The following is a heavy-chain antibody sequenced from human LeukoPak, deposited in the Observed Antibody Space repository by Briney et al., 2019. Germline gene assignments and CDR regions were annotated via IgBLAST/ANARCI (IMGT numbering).Heavy chain of an antibody. D-gene: IGHD3-10*01. CDR3: ARGDGYGSGSYPLFDY. J-gene: IGHJ4*02. CDR1: GGSFSGYY. CDR2: INHSGST. V-gene: IGHV4-34*01. Sequence: PSETLSLTCAAYGGSFSGYYWSWIRQPPGKGLEWIGEINHSGSTNYNPSLKSRVTISVDTSKNQFSLKLSSVTAADTAVYYCARGDGYGSGSYPLFDYWGQGTLVTVSS.